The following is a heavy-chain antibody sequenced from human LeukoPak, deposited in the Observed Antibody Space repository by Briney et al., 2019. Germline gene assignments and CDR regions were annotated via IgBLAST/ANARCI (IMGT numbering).Heavy chain of an antibody. V-gene: IGHV1-8*01. Sequence: AASVKVSCKASGYTFTSYDINWVRQATGQGLEWMGWMNPNSGNTGYAQKFQGRVTMIRNTSISTAYMELSSLRSEDTAVYYCARGYGSGSYYTYYFDYWGQGTLVTVSS. CDR3: ARGYGSGSYYTYYFDY. CDR1: GYTFTSYD. D-gene: IGHD3-10*01. J-gene: IGHJ4*02. CDR2: MNPNSGNT.